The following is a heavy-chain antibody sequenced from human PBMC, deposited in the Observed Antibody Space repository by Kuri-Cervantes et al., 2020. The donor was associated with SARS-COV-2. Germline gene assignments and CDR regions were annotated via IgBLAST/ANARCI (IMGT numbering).Heavy chain of an antibody. D-gene: IGHD5-24*01. Sequence: ASVRLSCTVSDGSISSSIYYWGWIRQPPGKGLQLIGTIHYSGNTYYNSSLKSRVTISVYPSKNQFSLKLSSVTAADTAVYYCARHVGGRRDGYNSPLSYFDYWCQGTLVTVSS. J-gene: IGHJ4*02. CDR3: ARHVGGRRDGYNSPLSYFDY. CDR2: IHYSGNT. V-gene: IGHV4-39*01. CDR1: DGSISSSIYY.